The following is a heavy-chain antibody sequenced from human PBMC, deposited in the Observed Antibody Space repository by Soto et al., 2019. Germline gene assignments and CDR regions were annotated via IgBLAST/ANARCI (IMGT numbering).Heavy chain of an antibody. CDR2: IYDSGST. CDR1: VGSISSGY. V-gene: IGHV4-59*08. D-gene: IGHD1-26*01. J-gene: IGHJ4*02. Sequence: PSETLSLTCSVSVGSISSGYWTWIRHPPGKGLEWIGYIYDSGSTYYNSSLKSRVTMSVDTSKNQFSLKLNSVTAADTAVYYCAREMNSWALGTAVTISS. CDR3: AREMNS.